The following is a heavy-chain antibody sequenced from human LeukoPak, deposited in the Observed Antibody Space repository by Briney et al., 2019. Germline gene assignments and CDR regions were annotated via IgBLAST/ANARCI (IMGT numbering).Heavy chain of an antibody. D-gene: IGHD5-24*01. CDR1: GFTFSSYA. Sequence: GGSLRLSCAASGFTFSSYAMSWVRQAPGKGQEWVSAISGSGGSTYYADSVKGRFTISRDNSKNTLYLQMNSLRAEDTAVYYCAKGREMATIPRFDPWGQGTLVTVSS. CDR3: AKGREMATIPRFDP. J-gene: IGHJ5*02. CDR2: ISGSGGST. V-gene: IGHV3-23*01.